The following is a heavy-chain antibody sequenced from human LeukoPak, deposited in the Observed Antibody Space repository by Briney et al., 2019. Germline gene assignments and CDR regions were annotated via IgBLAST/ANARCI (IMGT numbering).Heavy chain of an antibody. V-gene: IGHV3-23*01. J-gene: IGHJ4*02. CDR3: AKDGGSGGWYYSDF. Sequence: PGGSLRLSCAASGFTFSSYAMSWVRQAPGKGLEWGSAISGSGGSTYYADSVKGRFTISRDNSKNTLYLQMNSLRAEDTAVYYCAKDGGSGGWYYSDFWGQGTLVTVSS. D-gene: IGHD6-19*01. CDR1: GFTFSSYA. CDR2: ISGSGGST.